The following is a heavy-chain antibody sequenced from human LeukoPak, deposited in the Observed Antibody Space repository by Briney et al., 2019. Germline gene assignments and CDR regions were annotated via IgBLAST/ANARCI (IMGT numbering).Heavy chain of an antibody. Sequence: ASVKVSCKASGYTFTSYDINWVRQATGQGLEWMGWMNPNSGNTGYAQKFQGRVTMTRNTSISTAYMELSSLRSEDTAVYYCARGFYGSGSYDYGMDVWGQGTTVTVSS. J-gene: IGHJ6*02. CDR2: MNPNSGNT. D-gene: IGHD3-10*01. V-gene: IGHV1-8*01. CDR3: ARGFYGSGSYDYGMDV. CDR1: GYTFTSYD.